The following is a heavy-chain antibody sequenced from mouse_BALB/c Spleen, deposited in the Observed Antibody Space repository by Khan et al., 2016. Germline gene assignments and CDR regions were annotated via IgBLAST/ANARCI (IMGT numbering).Heavy chain of an antibody. CDR1: GFSLTGYG. Sequence: QVQLKESGPGLVAPSQSLSITCTVSGFSLTGYGVNWVRQPPGKGLEWLGMIRGDGRTDYNSAPKSRLSISKDNSKSQVFLKMNSLQTDETARYYCDRVRDYDPWVFAYWGQGTMVTVSA. D-gene: IGHD2-4*01. J-gene: IGHJ3*01. CDR3: DRVRDYDPWVFAY. V-gene: IGHV2-6-7*01. CDR2: IRGDGRT.